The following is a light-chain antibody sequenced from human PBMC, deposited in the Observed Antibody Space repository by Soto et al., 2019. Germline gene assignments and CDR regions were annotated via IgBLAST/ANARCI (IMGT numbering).Light chain of an antibody. CDR2: GTT. Sequence: QSVLTQPPSVSGAPGQRVTITCSGSGSNIGAGYDVHWYQHVPGMPPRLLIFGTTNRPSVVPDRFSGSKSGTSASLAITGLQAEDEADYYCQSYDTRLTAWVFGGGTKLTVL. J-gene: IGLJ3*02. CDR3: QSYDTRLTAWV. CDR1: GSNIGAGYD. V-gene: IGLV1-40*01.